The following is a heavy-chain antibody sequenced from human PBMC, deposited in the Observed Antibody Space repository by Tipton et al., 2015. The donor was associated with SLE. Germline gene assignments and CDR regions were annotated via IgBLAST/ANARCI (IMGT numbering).Heavy chain of an antibody. CDR3: ARDEYSSSWYPPEYFQH. D-gene: IGHD6-13*01. V-gene: IGHV1-46*01. J-gene: IGHJ1*01. CDR1: GYTFTSYY. CDR2: INPSGGST. Sequence: QSGAEVKKPGASVKVSCKAFGYTFTSYYMHWVRQAPGQGLEWMGIINPSGGSTSYAQKFQGRVTMTRDTSTSTAYMELSSLRSEDTAVYYCARDEYSSSWYPPEYFQHWGQGTLVTVSS.